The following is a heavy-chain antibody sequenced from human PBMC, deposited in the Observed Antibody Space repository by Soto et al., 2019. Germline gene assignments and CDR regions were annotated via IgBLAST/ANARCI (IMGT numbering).Heavy chain of an antibody. J-gene: IGHJ3*02. CDR3: AKDVDYGDYGIDAFDI. CDR1: GFTFSSYA. V-gene: IGHV3-23*01. CDR2: ISGSGGST. D-gene: IGHD4-17*01. Sequence: GGSLRLSCAASGFTFSSYAMSWVRQAPGKGLEWVSAISGSGGSTYYADSVKGRFTISRDNSKNTLYLQMNSLRAEDTAVYYCAKDVDYGDYGIDAFDIWGQGTMVTVSS.